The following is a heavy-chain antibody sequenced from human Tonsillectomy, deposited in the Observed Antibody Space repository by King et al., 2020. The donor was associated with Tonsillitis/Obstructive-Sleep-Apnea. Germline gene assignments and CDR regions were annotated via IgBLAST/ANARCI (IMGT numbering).Heavy chain of an antibody. V-gene: IGHV4-59*01. J-gene: IGHJ4*02. Sequence: QLQESGPGLVKPSVTLSLTCSVSCGSLRSYYWSWIRQPPGKGLEWIGYFFYSGSTNYNPPLKSRVTIFVDPSKNQFSLKLSSVTAADTAVYYWARAYSSSWSFDYWGQGTLVTVSS. CDR2: FFYSGST. CDR3: ARAYSSSWSFDY. D-gene: IGHD6-13*01. CDR1: CGSLRSYY.